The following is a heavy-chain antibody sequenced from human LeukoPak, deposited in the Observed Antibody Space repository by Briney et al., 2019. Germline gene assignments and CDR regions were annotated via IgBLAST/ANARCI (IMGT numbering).Heavy chain of an antibody. V-gene: IGHV3-23*01. D-gene: IGHD6-19*01. Sequence: GGSLRLSCSASGFTFNSYAMYWVRRAPGKGLEWVSGIFGSGGSAHYADSVKGRFTISRDNSKNTVYLQMDSLRVEDTAVYYCGKTTTGYSSGRYPGWPVDYWGQGTLVTVSS. CDR3: GKTTTGYSSGRYPGWPVDY. J-gene: IGHJ4*02. CDR1: GFTFNSYA. CDR2: IFGSGGSA.